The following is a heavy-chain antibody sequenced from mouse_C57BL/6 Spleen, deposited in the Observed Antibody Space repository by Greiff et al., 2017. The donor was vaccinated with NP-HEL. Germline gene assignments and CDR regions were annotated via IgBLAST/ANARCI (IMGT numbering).Heavy chain of an antibody. CDR2: IWSDGST. V-gene: IGHV2-6-1*01. CDR3: ARHYSNYYAMDY. CDR1: GFSLTSYG. Sequence: QVQLQQSGPGLVAPSQSLSITCTVSGFSLTSYGVHWVRQPPGKGLEWLVVIWSDGSTTYNSALKSRLSISKDNSKSQVFLKMNSLQTDDTAMYYCARHYSNYYAMDYWGQGTSVTVSS. D-gene: IGHD2-5*01. J-gene: IGHJ4*01.